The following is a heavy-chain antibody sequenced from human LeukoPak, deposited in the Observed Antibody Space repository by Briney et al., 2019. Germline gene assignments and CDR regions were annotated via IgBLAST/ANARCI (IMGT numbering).Heavy chain of an antibody. D-gene: IGHD3-10*01. J-gene: IGHJ4*02. V-gene: IGHV4-59*08. Sequence: SETLSLTCTVSDGSISGYYWSWIRQPPGKALEWIGYIHYSGSTNYNPSLKSRVTISVDTSKNHFSLKLSSVTAADTAVYYCARLISGVGYFDFWGQGTLVTVSS. CDR3: ARLISGVGYFDF. CDR2: IHYSGST. CDR1: DGSISGYY.